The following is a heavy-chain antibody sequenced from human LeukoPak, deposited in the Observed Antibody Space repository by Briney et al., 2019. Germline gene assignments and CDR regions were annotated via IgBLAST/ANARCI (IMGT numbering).Heavy chain of an antibody. J-gene: IGHJ6*02. CDR3: ARGRPPRWYCSSTSCYWDYYYYGMDV. CDR2: IYYSGST. Sequence: PSETLSLTCTVSGGSVSSGSYYWSWIRQPPGKGLEWIGYIYYSGSTNYNPSLKSRVTISVDTSKNQFSLKLSSVTAADTAVYYCARGRPPRWYCSSTSCYWDYYYYGMDVWGQGTTVTVSS. CDR1: GGSVSSGSYY. V-gene: IGHV4-61*01. D-gene: IGHD2-2*01.